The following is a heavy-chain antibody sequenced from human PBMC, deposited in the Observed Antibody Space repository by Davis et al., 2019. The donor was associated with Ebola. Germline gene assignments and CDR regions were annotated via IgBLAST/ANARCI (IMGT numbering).Heavy chain of an antibody. J-gene: IGHJ5*02. V-gene: IGHV1-18*01. D-gene: IGHD2-15*01. Sequence: ASVKVSCKASGYSFASYSVTWVRQAPGQGLEWMGWISAYTGDTNYAQKFQGRVTMTTDTSTSTAYMELRSLRSDDTAVYYCARDVVVVAATDWFDPWGQGTLVTVSS. CDR2: ISAYTGDT. CDR1: GYSFASYS. CDR3: ARDVVVVAATDWFDP.